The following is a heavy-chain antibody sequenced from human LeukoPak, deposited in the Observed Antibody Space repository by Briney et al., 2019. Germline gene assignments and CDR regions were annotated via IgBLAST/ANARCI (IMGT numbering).Heavy chain of an antibody. J-gene: IGHJ5*02. CDR3: ARGSPILWFGINWFDP. CDR1: GDSVSSNSAA. V-gene: IGHV6-1*01. D-gene: IGHD3-10*01. Sequence: SQTLSLTCAISGDSVSSNSAAWNWIRQSPSRGLEWLGRTYYRSKWYNDYAVSAKSRITINPDTSKNQFSLQLNSVTPEDTAVYYCARGSPILWFGINWFDPWGQGTLVTVSS. CDR2: TYYRSKWYN.